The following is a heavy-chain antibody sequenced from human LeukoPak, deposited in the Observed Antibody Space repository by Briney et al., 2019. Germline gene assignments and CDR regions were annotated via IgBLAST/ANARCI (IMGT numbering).Heavy chain of an antibody. CDR3: AMRYGDYVVN. V-gene: IGHV3-30*03. CDR2: ISYDGSNK. J-gene: IGHJ4*02. CDR1: GFTFSSYG. Sequence: PGGSLRLSCAASGFTFSSYGMHWVRQAPGKGLEWVAVISYDGSNKYYADSVKGRFTISRDNSKNTLYLQMNSLRAEVTAVYYCAMRYGDYVVNWGQGTLVTVSS. D-gene: IGHD4-17*01.